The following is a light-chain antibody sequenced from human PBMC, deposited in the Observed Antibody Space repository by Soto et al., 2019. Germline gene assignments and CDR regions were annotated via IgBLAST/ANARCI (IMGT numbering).Light chain of an antibody. CDR3: HHYVTWPST. J-gene: IGKJ1*01. V-gene: IGKV3-15*01. Sequence: DIVMTQSPATLSVSPGERATLSCRASQSVSSNLAWYQQKHGQAPRLLIDGASTRTTGIPARFSGSGSVTEFTLTISSLQSEDFSVYYCHHYVTWPSTF. CDR1: QSVSSN. CDR2: GAS.